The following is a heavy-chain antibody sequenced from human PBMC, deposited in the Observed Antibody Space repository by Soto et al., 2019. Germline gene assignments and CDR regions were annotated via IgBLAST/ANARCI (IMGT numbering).Heavy chain of an antibody. CDR2: IYYSGST. Sequence: SETLSLTCTVSGGSISSSSYYWGWIRQPPGKGLEWIGSIYYSGSTYYNPSLKSRVTISVDTSKNQFSLKLSSVTAADTAVYYCARLGGYCTTTCYGYYAMDVWANGPRSPSP. CDR3: ARLGGYCTTTCYGYYAMDV. J-gene: IGHJ6*02. D-gene: IGHD2-2*01. V-gene: IGHV4-39*01. CDR1: GGSISSSSYY.